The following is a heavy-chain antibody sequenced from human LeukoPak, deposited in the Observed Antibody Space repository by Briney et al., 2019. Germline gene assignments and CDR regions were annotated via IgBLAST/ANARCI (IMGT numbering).Heavy chain of an antibody. J-gene: IGHJ4*02. V-gene: IGHV4-34*01. CDR1: GGSFSGYY. CDR2: INHSGST. CDR3: ARGHKQWLLVIPFDY. Sequence: SETLSLTCAVYGGSFSGYYWSWIRQPPGKGLEWIGEINHSGSTNYNPSLKSRVTISVDTSKNLFSLKLSSVTAADTAVYYCARGHKQWLLVIPFDYWGQGTLVTVSS. D-gene: IGHD6-19*01.